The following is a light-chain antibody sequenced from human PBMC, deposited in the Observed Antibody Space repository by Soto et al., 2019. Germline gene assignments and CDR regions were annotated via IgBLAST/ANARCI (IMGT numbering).Light chain of an antibody. Sequence: DIQMTQSPSTLAASVGDTVTMTCRSSSKWLAWYQKKPGKAPKLLIYDVSNLERGVPPRFSGSTSGAESTLTITSLQPDNLGTSYCQQTPDFTFGKGTKVAIK. CDR2: DVS. V-gene: IGKV1-5*01. CDR1: SSKW. J-gene: IGKJ2*01. CDR3: QQTPDFT.